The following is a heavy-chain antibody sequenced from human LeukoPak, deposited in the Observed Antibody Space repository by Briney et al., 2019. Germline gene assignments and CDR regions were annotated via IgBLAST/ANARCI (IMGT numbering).Heavy chain of an antibody. CDR3: ARDKARGLGYSYSKSGNYFDY. CDR2: ISSSSSYV. D-gene: IGHD5-18*01. J-gene: IGHJ4*02. Sequence: PGGSLRLSCAASGFSFNYYSMNCVRQAPGKGLEWVSSISSSSSYVYYGASVKGRFTISRDNAKNSLYLQMNSLRAGDTAVYSCARDKARGLGYSYSKSGNYFDYWGQGTLVTVSS. V-gene: IGHV3-21*01. CDR1: GFSFNYYS.